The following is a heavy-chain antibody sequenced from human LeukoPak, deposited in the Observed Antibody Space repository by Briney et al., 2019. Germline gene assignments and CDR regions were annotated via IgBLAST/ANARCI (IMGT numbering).Heavy chain of an antibody. CDR3: ARDPWYGSSHEFDP. J-gene: IGHJ5*02. V-gene: IGHV4-39*07. CDR1: GGSISSSNCY. CDR2: IYYSGGS. D-gene: IGHD6-13*01. Sequence: SETLSLTCTVSGGSISSSNCYWGWIRQPPGKGLEWIGSIYYSGGSYYNPSLKSRVTISLDTSKQFSLNLRSVTAADTAVYYCARDPWYGSSHEFDPWGQGTLVTVSS.